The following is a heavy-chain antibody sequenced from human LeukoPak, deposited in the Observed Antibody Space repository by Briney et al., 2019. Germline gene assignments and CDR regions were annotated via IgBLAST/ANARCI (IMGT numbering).Heavy chain of an antibody. Sequence: PGGSLRLSCAASGFTFSSYSINWVRQAPGKGLEWVSYIRSSSSTIYYADSVKGRFTISRDNAKNSLYLQMNSLRAEDTAVYYCASGMWGYCSTTSCPLDYWGQGNLVTVSS. CDR2: IRSSSSTI. CDR1: GFTFSSYS. V-gene: IGHV3-48*01. CDR3: ASGMWGYCSTTSCPLDY. D-gene: IGHD2-2*01. J-gene: IGHJ4*02.